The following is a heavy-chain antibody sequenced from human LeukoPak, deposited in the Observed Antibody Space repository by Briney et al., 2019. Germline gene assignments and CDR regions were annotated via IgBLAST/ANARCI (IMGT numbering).Heavy chain of an antibody. J-gene: IGHJ4*02. D-gene: IGHD6-19*01. CDR3: AYMGSARGWDRERFDF. V-gene: IGHV3-23*01. CDR2: SSGSGGST. Sequence: GWSLRLPSAASGSTLSSYAMIFVRHAPGKALELISASSGSGGSTYYADSVQGRFTISRDNSKNTLYLQMNSLRAEDTAVYYCAYMGSARGWDRERFDFWGQGTLVTVSS. CDR1: GSTLSSYA.